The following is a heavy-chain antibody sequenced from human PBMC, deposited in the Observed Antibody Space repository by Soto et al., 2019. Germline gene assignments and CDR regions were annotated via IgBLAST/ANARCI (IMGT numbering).Heavy chain of an antibody. CDR1: GGTFSSYA. Sequence: QVQLVQSGAEVKKPGSSVKVSCKASGGTFSSYAISWVRQAPGQGLEWMGGFIPIFGTANYAQKFQGRVTITADESTSKAYMELSSLRSEDTAVYYCARERLVVRARYYYYGMDVWGQGTTVTVSS. V-gene: IGHV1-69*01. CDR2: FIPIFGTA. D-gene: IGHD2-8*02. CDR3: ARERLVVRARYYYYGMDV. J-gene: IGHJ6*02.